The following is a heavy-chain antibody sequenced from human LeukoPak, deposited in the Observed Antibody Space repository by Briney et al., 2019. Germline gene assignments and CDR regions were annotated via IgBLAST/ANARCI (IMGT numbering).Heavy chain of an antibody. V-gene: IGHV7-4-1*02. CDR2: INTNTGNP. Sequence: ASVKVSCKASGYTFTNYALNWVRQAPGQGLEWMGWINTNTGNPTYAQGFTGRFVFSVDTFVSTAYLQISSLRAEDTAVYYCARGGPLWDSNSWSPNFDYWGQGTLVTVSS. CDR3: ARGGPLWDSNSWSPNFDY. CDR1: GYTFTNYA. J-gene: IGHJ4*02. D-gene: IGHD6-13*01.